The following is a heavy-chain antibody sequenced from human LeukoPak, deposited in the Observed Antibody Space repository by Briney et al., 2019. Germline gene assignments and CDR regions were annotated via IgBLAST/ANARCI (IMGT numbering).Heavy chain of an antibody. D-gene: IGHD1-1*01. CDR2: ITFSDGYT. CDR1: GFTFSSYA. J-gene: IGHJ4*02. CDR3: AKEERYFDY. V-gene: IGHV3-23*01. Sequence: PGGSLRLSCAASGFTFSSYAMSWVRQAPGKGLKWVSSITFSDGYTYYADSVKGRFTISRDDSENTLYLQMNSLRAKDTAIYYCAKEERYFDYWGQGTLVTVSS.